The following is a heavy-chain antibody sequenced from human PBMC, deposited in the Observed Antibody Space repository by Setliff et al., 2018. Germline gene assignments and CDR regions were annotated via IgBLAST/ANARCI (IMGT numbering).Heavy chain of an antibody. CDR2: INHSGST. J-gene: IGHJ6*03. D-gene: IGHD3-22*01. CDR3: ARLGGSSGSGGFYYYYYYMDV. CDR1: GYSISSGYY. Sequence: SETLSLTCAVSGYSISSGYYWGWFRQPPGKGLEWIGEINHSGSTNYNPSLKSRVTISVDTSKNQFSLQLSSVTAADTAVYYCARLGGSSGSGGFYYYYYYMDVWGKGTTVTVSS. V-gene: IGHV4-38-2*01.